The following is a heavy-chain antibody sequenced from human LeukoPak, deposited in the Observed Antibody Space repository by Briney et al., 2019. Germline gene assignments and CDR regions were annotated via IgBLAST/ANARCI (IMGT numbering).Heavy chain of an antibody. J-gene: IGHJ4*02. V-gene: IGHV3-15*01. CDR1: GFTFSNAW. CDR3: TTYDVVVPAAIPFDY. Sequence: PGGSLRLSCAASGFTFSNAWMSWVRQAPGKGLEWVGRIKSKTDGGTTDYAAPVKGRFTISRDDSKNTLYLQMNSLKTEDTAVYYCTTYDVVVPAAIPFDYWGQGTLVTVSS. D-gene: IGHD2-2*01. CDR2: IKSKTDGGTT.